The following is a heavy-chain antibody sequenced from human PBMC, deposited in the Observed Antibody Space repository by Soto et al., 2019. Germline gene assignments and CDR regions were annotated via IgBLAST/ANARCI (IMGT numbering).Heavy chain of an antibody. CDR2: LNQDGSDT. CDR3: VRGTNDWPGMDV. CDR1: GFTFSHYW. J-gene: IGHJ6*02. V-gene: IGHV3-74*01. Sequence: DVQLVESGGGSVQPGGSLRLSCAVSGFTFSHYWMHWVRQAPGKGLACVSRLNQDGSDTNYADSVKGRFTVSRDNAKNELYQQMNNLRVEDTGLYFCVRGTNDWPGMDVWGQGTTVTVS. D-gene: IGHD3-9*01.